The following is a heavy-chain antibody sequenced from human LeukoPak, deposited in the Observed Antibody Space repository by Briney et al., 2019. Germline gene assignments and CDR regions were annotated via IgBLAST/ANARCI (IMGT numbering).Heavy chain of an antibody. V-gene: IGHV3-30*04. CDR1: GFTFSSYA. J-gene: IGHJ4*02. CDR2: ISYDGSNK. CDR3: ARDGATVVTTLPFDY. Sequence: PGRSLRLSCAASGFTFSSYAMHWVRQAPGKGLEWVAVISYDGSNKYYADSVKGRSTISRDNSKNTLYLQMNSLRAEDTAVYYCARDGATVVTTLPFDYWGQGTLVTVSS. D-gene: IGHD4-23*01.